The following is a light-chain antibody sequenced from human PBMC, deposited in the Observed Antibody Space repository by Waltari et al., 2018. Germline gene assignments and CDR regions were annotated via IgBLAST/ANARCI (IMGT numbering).Light chain of an antibody. J-gene: IGLJ1*01. CDR1: SSDIGNYNY. Sequence: QSALTQPPSASGSPGQSVTISCTGTSSDIGNYNYVSWYQQHPGKAPKLIIYEVTKRPAGVPVRVSGSKSGSRSSLTVSGLQAEDEADYYCSSYAGSSDFVFGTGTKVTVL. V-gene: IGLV2-8*01. CDR2: EVT. CDR3: SSYAGSSDFV.